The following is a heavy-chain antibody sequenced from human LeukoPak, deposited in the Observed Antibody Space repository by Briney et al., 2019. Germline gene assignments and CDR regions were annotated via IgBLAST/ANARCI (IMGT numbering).Heavy chain of an antibody. CDR1: GGSISSSSFY. CDR3: ARDPGVYDSYGYYYYYYEDV. J-gene: IGHJ6*03. CDR2: IYASGST. Sequence: SQTLSLTCTVSGGSISSSSFYWSWIRQPAGKGLKWIGRIYASGSTNYNPSLKSRVTISVDTSKNQFSLKLSSVTATDTAMYYCARDPGVYDSYGYYYYYYEDVWGKGTTVTVSS. V-gene: IGHV4-61*02. D-gene: IGHD3-22*01.